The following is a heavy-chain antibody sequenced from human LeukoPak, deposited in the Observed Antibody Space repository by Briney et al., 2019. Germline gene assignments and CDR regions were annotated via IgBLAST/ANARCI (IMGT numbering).Heavy chain of an antibody. Sequence: HVASVKVSCKASGYTFTSYAIHWVRQAPGQGLEWMGWITPSGGTNYPQKFQGRVAITWDTSITTAYMDLSRLTSDDTAVYYCARDRYGDGFAHLDYWGRGALVTVSS. CDR2: ITPSGGT. CDR3: ARDRYGDGFAHLDY. D-gene: IGHD5-24*01. CDR1: GYTFTSYA. J-gene: IGHJ4*02. V-gene: IGHV1-2*02.